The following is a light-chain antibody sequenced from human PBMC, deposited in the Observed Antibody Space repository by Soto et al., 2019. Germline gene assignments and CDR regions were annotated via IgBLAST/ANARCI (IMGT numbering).Light chain of an antibody. V-gene: IGKV3-20*01. CDR1: RTVDGNY. Sequence: PGEIAPLSGKTSRTVDGNYLAWYHQKPGQPPRLLIHSASTRAPGIPDRFSASGAGTDFTLTISRLEPEDSAVYYCQQSTASPRRFCPVAKVAIK. J-gene: IGKJ3*01. CDR2: SAS. CDR3: QQSTASPRR.